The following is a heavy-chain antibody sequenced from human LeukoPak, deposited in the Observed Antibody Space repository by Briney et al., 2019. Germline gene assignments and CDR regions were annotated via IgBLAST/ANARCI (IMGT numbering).Heavy chain of an antibody. D-gene: IGHD3/OR15-3a*01. CDR3: ARDRAANQDWVEFDP. Sequence: PGGSLRLSCAVSGFRVSDYYMSWVRQAPGKGLEWVGLIRDSGEALYADFARARFAISRDESENTLYPHMNSPRVEDTAVSFCARDRAANQDWVEFDPWGQGTPVIVSS. CDR2: IRDSGEA. J-gene: IGHJ5*02. V-gene: IGHV3-66*03. CDR1: GFRVSDYY.